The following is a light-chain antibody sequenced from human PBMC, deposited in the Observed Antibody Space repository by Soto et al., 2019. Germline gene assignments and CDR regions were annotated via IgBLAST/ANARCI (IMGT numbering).Light chain of an antibody. CDR2: AAS. V-gene: IGKV1D-16*01. CDR1: QDINSY. CDR3: QLDGICPLS. J-gene: IGKJ4*01. Sequence: DVQMTQSQSSLSASVGDRVTITCRASQDINSYLAWYQQKPGNAPKSLIYAASRLQTWVPSRFSGSKSGTDFLLTISNLQPEASATKYCQLDGICPLSFGGGTKVEI.